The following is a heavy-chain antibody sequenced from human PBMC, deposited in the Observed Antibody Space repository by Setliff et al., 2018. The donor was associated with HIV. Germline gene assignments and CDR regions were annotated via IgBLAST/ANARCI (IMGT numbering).Heavy chain of an antibody. V-gene: IGHV1-2*06. D-gene: IGHD6-13*01. CDR3: ARRGRQQSDAFDI. CDR1: GYTFNAYY. Sequence: ASVKVSCKASGYTFNAYYIHWVRQAPGQGLEWMGRINPNSGGTNYAQKFQGRVTMTRDTSISTAYMELSRLRSDDTAVYYCARRGRQQSDAFDIWGQGTMVTVSS. CDR2: INPNSGGT. J-gene: IGHJ3*02.